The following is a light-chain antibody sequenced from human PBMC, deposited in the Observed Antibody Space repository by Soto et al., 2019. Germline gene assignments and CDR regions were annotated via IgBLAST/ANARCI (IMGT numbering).Light chain of an antibody. CDR1: QSFSNN. CDR3: QQYNNWPPLT. V-gene: IGKV3-15*01. Sequence: EIVFTQSPGTLSLSPGERATLSCRASQSFSNNYLAWYQQKPGQAPRLLIYGASTRATGIPARFSGSGSGTEFTLTISSLQSEDFAVYYCQQYNNWPPLTFGGGTKVDIK. J-gene: IGKJ4*01. CDR2: GAS.